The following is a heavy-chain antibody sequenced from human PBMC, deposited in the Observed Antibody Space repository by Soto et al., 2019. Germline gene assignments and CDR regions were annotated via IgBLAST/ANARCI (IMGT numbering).Heavy chain of an antibody. V-gene: IGHV4-34*01. CDR3: AIWGRTYDSSGYYYNWFDP. CDR1: GGSFSGYY. CDR2: INHSGST. J-gene: IGHJ5*02. Sequence: SETLSLTCAVYGGSFSGYYWSWIRQPPGKGLEWIGEINHSGSTNYNPSLKSRVTVSVDTSKIQFSLKLSSVTAADTAVYYCAIWGRTYDSSGYYYNWFDPWGQGTLVTVSS. D-gene: IGHD3-22*01.